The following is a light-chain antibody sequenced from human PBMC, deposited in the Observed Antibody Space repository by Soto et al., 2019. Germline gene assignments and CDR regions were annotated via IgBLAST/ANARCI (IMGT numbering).Light chain of an antibody. V-gene: IGKV4-1*01. CDR1: QTGLYSSNNKNY. Sequence: DIVLTQSPDALAVSLGERATINCKSSQTGLYSSNNKNYLAWYQQTPGQPPKLLIYWTSTRESGVPDRFSGSGSGTDFSLTINSLQAEDVAVYYCQEYYSTPPVTFGQGTRVEIK. CDR3: QEYYSTPPVT. J-gene: IGKJ5*01. CDR2: WTS.